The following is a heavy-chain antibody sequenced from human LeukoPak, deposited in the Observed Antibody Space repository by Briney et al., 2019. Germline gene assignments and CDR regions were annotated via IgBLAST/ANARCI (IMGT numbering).Heavy chain of an antibody. CDR3: ARDRTGSSSWYNGWFDP. V-gene: IGHV1-2*02. D-gene: IGHD6-13*01. CDR1: GYTFTGHY. CDR2: INPNSGGT. Sequence: ASVKVSCKASGYTFTGHYMHWVRQAPGQGLEWMGWINPNSGGTNSAQKFQGRVTMTRDTSISTAYMELRSLRSDDTAVYYCARDRTGSSSWYNGWFDPWGQGTLVTVSS. J-gene: IGHJ5*02.